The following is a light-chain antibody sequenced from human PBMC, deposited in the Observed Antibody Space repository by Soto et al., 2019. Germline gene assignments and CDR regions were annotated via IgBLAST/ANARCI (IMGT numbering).Light chain of an antibody. CDR1: SSDVGGYNY. J-gene: IGLJ2*01. Sequence: QSALTQPASVSGSPGQSITISCTGTSSDVGGYNYVSWYQQHPGKAPKLMIYDVSNRPSGVSDRFSGSKSGNTACLTISGLQAEDEADYYCSSYTSSSTSVVFGGGTKLTVL. CDR3: SSYTSSSTSVV. CDR2: DVS. V-gene: IGLV2-14*01.